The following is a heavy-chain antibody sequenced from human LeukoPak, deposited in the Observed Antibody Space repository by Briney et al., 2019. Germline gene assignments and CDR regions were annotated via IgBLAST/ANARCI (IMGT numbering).Heavy chain of an antibody. J-gene: IGHJ4*02. D-gene: IGHD6-19*01. CDR1: GFTFSSYG. CDR3: AKDRSSGWSYYFDY. CDR2: ISGRGGST. Sequence: GGSLRLSCAASGFTFSSYGMSWVRQAPGKGLEWVSAISGRGGSTYYADSVKGRFTISRDNSKNTLYLQMNSLRAEDTAVYYCAKDRSSGWSYYFDYWGQGTLVTVSS. V-gene: IGHV3-23*01.